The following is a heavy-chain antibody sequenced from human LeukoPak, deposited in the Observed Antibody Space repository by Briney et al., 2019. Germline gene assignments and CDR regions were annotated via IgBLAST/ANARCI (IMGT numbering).Heavy chain of an antibody. J-gene: IGHJ6*03. Sequence: ASVKVSCKASGYTFTSYDINWVRQATGQGLEWMGWMNLNSGNPGYAQKFQDIVTLTRNTSISIAYMELSSLISEDTAVYYCASAPSLSSSWYGYYYYYYYMDVWGKGTTVTVPS. D-gene: IGHD6-13*01. CDR2: MNLNSGNP. CDR1: GYTFTSYD. CDR3: ASAPSLSSSWYGYYYYYYYMDV. V-gene: IGHV1-8*01.